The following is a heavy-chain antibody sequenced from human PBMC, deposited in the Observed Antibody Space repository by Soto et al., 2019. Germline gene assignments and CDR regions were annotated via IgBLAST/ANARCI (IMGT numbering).Heavy chain of an antibody. CDR3: AKVPAAGYCSSTSCYNFDY. CDR2: ISGSGGST. D-gene: IGHD2-2*02. V-gene: IGHV3-23*01. Sequence: GGSLRLSCAASGFTFSSYAMSWVRQAPGKGLEWVSAISGSGGSTYYADSVKGRFTISRDNSKNTLYLQMNSLRAEDTAVYYCAKVPAAGYCSSTSCYNFDYWGQGTLVTVS. CDR1: GFTFSSYA. J-gene: IGHJ4*02.